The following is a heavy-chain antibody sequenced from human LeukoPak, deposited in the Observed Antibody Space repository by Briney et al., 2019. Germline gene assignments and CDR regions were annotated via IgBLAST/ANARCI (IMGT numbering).Heavy chain of an antibody. CDR1: GYTFTSYG. CDR2: INAGNGNT. CDR3: ARDGSYYYDSSGYYYSDWFDP. J-gene: IGHJ5*02. V-gene: IGHV1-3*01. D-gene: IGHD3-22*01. Sequence: ASVKVSCKASGYTFTSYGISWVRQAPGQGLEWMGWINAGNGNTKYSQKFQGRVTITRDTSASTAYMELSSLRSEDTAVYYCARDGSYYYDSSGYYYSDWFDPWGQGTLVTVSS.